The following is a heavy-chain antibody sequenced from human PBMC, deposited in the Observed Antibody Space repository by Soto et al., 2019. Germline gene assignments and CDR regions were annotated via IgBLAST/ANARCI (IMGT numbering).Heavy chain of an antibody. CDR1: GGSISSGGYY. V-gene: IGHV4-31*03. CDR2: IYYSGST. Sequence: SETLSLTCTVSGGSISSGGYYWSWIRQHPGKGLEWIGYIYYSGSTYYNPSLKSRVTISVDTSKNQFSLKLSSVTAADTAVYYCARQQRGYDLTYFAYWGQGTLVPVSS. J-gene: IGHJ4*02. CDR3: ARQQRGYDLTYFAY. D-gene: IGHD5-12*01.